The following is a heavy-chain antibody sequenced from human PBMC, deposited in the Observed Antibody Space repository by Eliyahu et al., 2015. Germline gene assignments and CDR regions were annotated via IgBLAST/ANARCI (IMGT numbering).Heavy chain of an antibody. J-gene: IGHJ3*02. CDR1: GGXLRXXSYX. CDR2: IYYSGST. CDR3: ARHRRFGSSPSRGAFDI. Sequence: QLQLQESXPGLVKPSEXLSLTCTVSGGXLRXXSYXWGWIRQPPGKGLEWIGSIYYSGSTXYNPSLKSRVTISVDTSKNQFSLKLSSVTAADTAVYYCARHRRFGSSPSRGAFDIWGQGTMVTVSS. D-gene: IGHD6-6*01. V-gene: IGHV4-39*01.